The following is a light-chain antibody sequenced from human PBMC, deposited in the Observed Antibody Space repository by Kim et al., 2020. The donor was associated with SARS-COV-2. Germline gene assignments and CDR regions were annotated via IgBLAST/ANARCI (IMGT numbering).Light chain of an antibody. V-gene: IGLV1-40*01. Sequence: QSVLTQPPSVSETPGQRVTISCTGSNSNIGAGYGIHWYQQLPGTAPKLLIYDNNHRPSGVPDRFSGSKSGTSASLAITGLQAEDEADYYCQSYDSSLSGMYVFRTGTKVTVL. CDR3: QSYDSSLSGMYV. CDR1: NSNIGAGYG. CDR2: DNN. J-gene: IGLJ1*01.